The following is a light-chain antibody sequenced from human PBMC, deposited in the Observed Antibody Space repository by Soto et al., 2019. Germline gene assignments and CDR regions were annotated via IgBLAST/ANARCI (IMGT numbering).Light chain of an antibody. Sequence: QSALTQPPSASGSPGQSVTISCTGTSSDVGGYNYVSWYQQHPGRAPKLMISEVSNRPSGVSNRFSGSKSGNTASLTISGLQAEDEAAYYCSSYTRSSLRVIFGGGTKLTVL. V-gene: IGLV2-14*01. CDR3: SSYTRSSLRVI. J-gene: IGLJ2*01. CDR1: SSDVGGYNY. CDR2: EVS.